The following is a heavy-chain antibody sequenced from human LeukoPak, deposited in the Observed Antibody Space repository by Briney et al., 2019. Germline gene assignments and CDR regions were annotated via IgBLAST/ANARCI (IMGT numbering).Heavy chain of an antibody. V-gene: IGHV3-9*01. J-gene: IGHJ5*02. CDR2: ISWNSGSI. CDR3: ARDHGGYYPIEPAVGNWFDP. D-gene: IGHD3-22*01. Sequence: QSGGSLRLSCAASGFTFDDYGMHWVRQAPGKGLEWVSGISWNSGSIGYADSVKGRFTISRDNAKNSLYLQMNSLRAEDTAVYYCARDHGGYYPIEPAVGNWFDPWGQGTLVTVSS. CDR1: GFTFDDYG.